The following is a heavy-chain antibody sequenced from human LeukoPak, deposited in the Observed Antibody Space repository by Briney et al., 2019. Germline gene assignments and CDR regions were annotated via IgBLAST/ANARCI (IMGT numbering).Heavy chain of an antibody. D-gene: IGHD4-23*01. J-gene: IGHJ4*02. CDR2: IRNKANSYAT. CDR3: TRLSYGGNSADY. CDR1: GFTFSGSA. V-gene: IGHV3-73*01. Sequence: GGSLRLSCAASGFTFSGSAMHWVRQASGKGLEWVGRIRNKANSYATAYAASVKGRFTISRDDSKNTAYLQMNSLKTEDTAVYYCTRLSYGGNSADYWGQGTLVTVSS.